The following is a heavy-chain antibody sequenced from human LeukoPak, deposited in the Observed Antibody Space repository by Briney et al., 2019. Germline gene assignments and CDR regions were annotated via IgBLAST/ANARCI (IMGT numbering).Heavy chain of an antibody. D-gene: IGHD1-26*01. Sequence: GGSLRLSCAASGSTFSSYGMHWVRQAPGKGLEWVAVIWYDGSNKYYADSVKGRFTISRDNSKNTLYLQMNSLRAEDTAVYYCAKDGSGSTSWYYMDVWGKGTTVTVSS. J-gene: IGHJ6*03. V-gene: IGHV3-33*06. CDR1: GSTFSSYG. CDR2: IWYDGSNK. CDR3: AKDGSGSTSWYYMDV.